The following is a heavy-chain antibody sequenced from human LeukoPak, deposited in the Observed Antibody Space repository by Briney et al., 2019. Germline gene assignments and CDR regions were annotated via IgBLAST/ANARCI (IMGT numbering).Heavy chain of an antibody. CDR1: GLTFSNYW. J-gene: IGHJ4*02. CDR2: INIDVSST. V-gene: IGHV3-74*01. CDR3: ARSRTAAYYFDY. D-gene: IGHD2-21*02. Sequence: GGSLRLSCAASGLTFSNYWMHWVRQAPGKGLVWVSRINIDVSSTTYADSVKGRFTISRDNAKDTLYLQMNSLRAEDTAVYYCARSRTAAYYFDYWGQGTLVTVSS.